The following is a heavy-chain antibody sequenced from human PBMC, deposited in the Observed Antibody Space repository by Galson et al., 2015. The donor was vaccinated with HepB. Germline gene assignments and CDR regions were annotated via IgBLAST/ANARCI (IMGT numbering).Heavy chain of an antibody. V-gene: IGHV1-2*02. CDR3: ARAPSGSWAYFDY. CDR1: GYTFTGYY. Sequence: SVKVSCKASGYTFTGYYTHWVRQAPGQGLEWMGWINPNSGGTNYAQKFQGRVTMTRDTSISTAYMELSRLRSDDTAVYYCARAPSGSWAYFDYWGQGTLVTVSS. J-gene: IGHJ4*02. D-gene: IGHD1-26*01. CDR2: INPNSGGT.